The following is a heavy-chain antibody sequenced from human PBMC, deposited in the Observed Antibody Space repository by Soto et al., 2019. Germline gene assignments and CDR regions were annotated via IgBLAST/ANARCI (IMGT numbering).Heavy chain of an antibody. CDR2: IYYSGST. CDR1: GGSISSGGFC. V-gene: IGHV4-31*03. CDR3: AREPKRDYYYGMDV. J-gene: IGHJ6*02. Sequence: TLSLTCTVSGGSISSGGFCWSWIRPPSGKGLEWIGYIYYSGSTYYNPSLKSRVTISVDTSKNQFSLELSSVTAADTAVYYCAREPKRDYYYGMDVWGQGTTVTVSS. D-gene: IGHD1-1*01.